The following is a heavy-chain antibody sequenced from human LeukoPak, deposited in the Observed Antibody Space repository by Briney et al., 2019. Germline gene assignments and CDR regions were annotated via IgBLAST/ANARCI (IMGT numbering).Heavy chain of an antibody. J-gene: IGHJ2*01. V-gene: IGHV3-23*01. Sequence: GGSLRLSCAASGFTFSSYTMSWVRQAPGKGLEWVAAISGSGGTTYYTDSVKGRFTISRDNAKNTLYLQMNSLRAEDTAVYYCARDARYSYGWSGPEQDWYFDLWGRGTLVTVSS. CDR2: ISGSGGTT. CDR1: GFTFSSYT. D-gene: IGHD5-18*01. CDR3: ARDARYSYGWSGPEQDWYFDL.